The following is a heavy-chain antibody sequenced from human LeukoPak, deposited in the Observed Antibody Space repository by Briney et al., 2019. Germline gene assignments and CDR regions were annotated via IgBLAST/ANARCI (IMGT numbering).Heavy chain of an antibody. V-gene: IGHV3-7*01. J-gene: IGHJ4*02. CDR2: IKHNGDEL. Sequence: GGSLRLSCAASGFTFSSYWMTWLRHAPGKGLEWVANIKHNGDELNYVDSVEDRFTISRDNAKNSLYLHMTSLRAEDTAVYYCARELRTFDSWGQGTLVTVSS. CDR3: ARELRTFDS. D-gene: IGHD3-16*01. CDR1: GFTFSSYW.